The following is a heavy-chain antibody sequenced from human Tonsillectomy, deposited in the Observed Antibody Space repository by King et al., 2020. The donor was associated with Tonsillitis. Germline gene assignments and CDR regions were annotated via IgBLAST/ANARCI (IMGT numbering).Heavy chain of an antibody. V-gene: IGHV3-30-3*01. CDR2: ISYDGSIK. CDR3: ARQRGSLLWFGEYYFDY. Sequence: VQLVESGGGVVQPGRSLRLSCVASGFTFSTYAIHWVRQTPGKGLEWVSVISYDGSIKYYADSVRGRFTISRDNSKNTLYLQLNSLRAEDTAVYYCARQRGSLLWFGEYYFDYWGQGTLVTVSS. D-gene: IGHD3-10*01. J-gene: IGHJ4*02. CDR1: GFTFSTYA.